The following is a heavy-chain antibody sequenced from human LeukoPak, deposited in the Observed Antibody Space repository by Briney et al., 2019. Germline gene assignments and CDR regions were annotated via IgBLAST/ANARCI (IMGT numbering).Heavy chain of an antibody. J-gene: IGHJ4*02. CDR2: IYSGGST. CDR3: LVTTRSRGFDY. Sequence: PGGSLRLSCAASGFTVSSNYMSWVRQAPGKGLEWVSVIYSGGSTYYADSVKGRFTISRDNSKNTLYLQMNSLRAEDTAVYYCLVTTRSRGFDYWGQGTLVTVSS. V-gene: IGHV3-66*01. D-gene: IGHD1/OR15-1a*01. CDR1: GFTVSSNY.